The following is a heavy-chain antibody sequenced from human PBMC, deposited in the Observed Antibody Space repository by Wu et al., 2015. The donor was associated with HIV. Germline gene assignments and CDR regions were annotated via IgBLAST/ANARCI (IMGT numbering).Heavy chain of an antibody. J-gene: IGHJ4*02. V-gene: IGHV1-8*02. Sequence: QVQLVQSGAEVKKPGASVKVSCKASGYTFTSYDINWVRQATGQGLEWMGWMNPNSGNTGYAQKFQGRVTMTEDTSTDTAYMELSSLRSEDTAVYYCATDPYYSPYWGQGTLVTVSS. CDR3: ATDPYYSPY. CDR2: MNPNSGNT. CDR1: GYTFTSYD.